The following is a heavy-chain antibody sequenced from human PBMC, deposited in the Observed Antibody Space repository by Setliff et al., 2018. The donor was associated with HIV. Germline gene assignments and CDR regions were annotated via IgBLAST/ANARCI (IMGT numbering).Heavy chain of an antibody. CDR3: ARRRCSAASCPDNSWNWLDP. Sequence: PSETLSLTCTVSGDSISSYYWNWIRQPPGKALEWIGYIYYGSTHYNPSFEGRVTISVDTSKNQFSLKLRSVTAADTAMYYFARRRCSAASCPDNSWNWLDPWGQGTLVTVSS. V-gene: IGHV4-59*08. D-gene: IGHD2-15*01. CDR2: IYYGST. J-gene: IGHJ5*02. CDR1: GDSISSYY.